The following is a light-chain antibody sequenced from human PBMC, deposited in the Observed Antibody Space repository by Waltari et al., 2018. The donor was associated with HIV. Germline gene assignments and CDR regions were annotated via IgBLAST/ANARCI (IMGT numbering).Light chain of an antibody. CDR3: QVWDNNNAV. Sequence: SYELTQPPSMSVSPGQTAIIACSGDKLGDKYVCWYQQRPGQPPVMVIYQDTGRPSGVPERFSGSISWDTASLTISGTQPLDEADYYCQVWDNNNAVFGGGTKLTVL. CDR1: KLGDKY. CDR2: QDT. J-gene: IGLJ2*01. V-gene: IGLV3-1*01.